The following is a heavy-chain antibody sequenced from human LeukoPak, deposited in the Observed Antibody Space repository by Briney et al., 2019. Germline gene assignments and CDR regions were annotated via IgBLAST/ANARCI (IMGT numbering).Heavy chain of an antibody. CDR1: GFTFSSYS. CDR2: ISSSSSYI. J-gene: IGHJ3*02. D-gene: IGHD6-13*01. V-gene: IGHV3-21*01. Sequence: GGSLRLSCAASGFTFSSYSMNWDRQAPGKGLEWVSSISSSSSYIYYADSVKGRFTISRDNAKNSLYLQMNSLRAEDTAVYYCARGAAAAYDAFDIWGQGTMVTVSS. CDR3: ARGAAAAYDAFDI.